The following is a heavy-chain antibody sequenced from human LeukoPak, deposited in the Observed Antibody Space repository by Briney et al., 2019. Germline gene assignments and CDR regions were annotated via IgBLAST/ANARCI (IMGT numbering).Heavy chain of an antibody. J-gene: IGHJ4*02. V-gene: IGHV3-48*04. CDR1: GFTFNNYA. CDR2: IGISSGPL. Sequence: GGSLRLSCAASGFTFNNYAMSWVRQTPGGRLEWVSFIGISSGPLLYADSVKGRFTISRDNAKASVYLQMNRLRAEDTAVYYCARAKGYTSSHSFDYWGQGILVTVSS. CDR3: ARAKGYTSSHSFDY. D-gene: IGHD5-24*01.